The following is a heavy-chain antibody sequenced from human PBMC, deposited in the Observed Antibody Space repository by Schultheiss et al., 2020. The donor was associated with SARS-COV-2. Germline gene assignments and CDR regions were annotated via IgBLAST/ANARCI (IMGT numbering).Heavy chain of an antibody. CDR1: GGTFSSYA. V-gene: IGHV1-18*01. CDR2: ISAYNGNT. D-gene: IGHD6-6*01. CDR3: ARVRPGGLVPVY. Sequence: ASVKVSCKASGGTFSSYAISWVRQAPGKGLEWMGWISAYNGNTNYAQKLQGRVTMTTDTSTSTAYMELRSLRSDDTAVYYCARVRPGGLVPVYWGQGTLVTVSS. J-gene: IGHJ4*02.